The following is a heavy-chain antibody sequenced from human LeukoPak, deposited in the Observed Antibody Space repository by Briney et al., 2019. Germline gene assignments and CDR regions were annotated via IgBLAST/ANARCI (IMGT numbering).Heavy chain of an antibody. V-gene: IGHV3-7*01. CDR1: GFTFSSYW. CDR3: ARDGPRYGGNYYYYYYYMDV. CDR2: IKQDGSEK. D-gene: IGHD4-23*01. J-gene: IGHJ6*03. Sequence: GGSLRLSCAASGFTFSSYWMSWVRQAPGKGLEWVANIKQDGSEKYYVDSVKGRFTISRDNAKNSLYLQMNSLRAEDTAVYYCARDGPRYGGNYYYYYYYMDVWGKGTTVTVSS.